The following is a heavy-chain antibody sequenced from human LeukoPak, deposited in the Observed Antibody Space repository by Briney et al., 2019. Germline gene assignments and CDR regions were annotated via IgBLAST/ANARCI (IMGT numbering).Heavy chain of an antibody. CDR2: ISTSSIYI. CDR1: GFTFSSYS. Sequence: GGSLRLSCAASGFTFSSYSMKWVRQAPGKGLEWVSSISTSSIYINYADSLKGRFTISRDNAKNSLYLQMNSLRAEDTALYYCARGSSNIAARNNWFDPWGQGTLVTVSS. V-gene: IGHV3-21*01. D-gene: IGHD6-6*01. CDR3: ARGSSNIAARNNWFDP. J-gene: IGHJ5*02.